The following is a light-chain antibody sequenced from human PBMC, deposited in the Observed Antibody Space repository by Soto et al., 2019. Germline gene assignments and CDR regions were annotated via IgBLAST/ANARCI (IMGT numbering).Light chain of an antibody. V-gene: IGKV1-5*03. CDR1: QSISSW. CDR3: QQYNSYSPYT. Sequence: DIQMTQSPSTLSASVGDRVTITCRASQSISSWLAWYQQKPGKAPKLLIYEASSSESGVPSRFSGSGSGTEFTLTISSLQPDDFATYYCQQYNSYSPYTFGQGTKLEIK. J-gene: IGKJ2*01. CDR2: EAS.